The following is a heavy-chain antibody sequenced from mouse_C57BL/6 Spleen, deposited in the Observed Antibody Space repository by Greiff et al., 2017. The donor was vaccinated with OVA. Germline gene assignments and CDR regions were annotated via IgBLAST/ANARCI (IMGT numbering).Heavy chain of an antibody. Sequence: VQLKESGPELVKPGASVKIPCKASGYTFTDYNMDWVKQSHGKSLEWIGDINPNNGGTIYNQKFKGKATLTVDKSSSTAYMELRSLTSEDTAVYYCARGKTYYSNPVYFDYWGQGTTLTVSS. J-gene: IGHJ2*01. D-gene: IGHD2-5*01. V-gene: IGHV1-18*01. CDR2: INPNNGGT. CDR1: GYTFTDYN. CDR3: ARGKTYYSNPVYFDY.